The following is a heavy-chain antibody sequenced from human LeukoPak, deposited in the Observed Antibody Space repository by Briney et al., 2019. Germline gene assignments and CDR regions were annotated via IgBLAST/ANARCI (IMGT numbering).Heavy chain of an antibody. V-gene: IGHV4-39*07. D-gene: IGHD5-24*01. CDR3: ARAEMATTNLDY. CDR2: IYYSGST. CDR1: GGSISRSSYY. Sequence: SETLSLTCTVSGGSISRSSYYWGWIRQPPGKGLEWIGSIYYSGSTYYNPSLKSRVTISVDTSKNQFSLKLSFVTAADTAVYYCARAEMATTNLDYWGQGTLVTVSS. J-gene: IGHJ4*02.